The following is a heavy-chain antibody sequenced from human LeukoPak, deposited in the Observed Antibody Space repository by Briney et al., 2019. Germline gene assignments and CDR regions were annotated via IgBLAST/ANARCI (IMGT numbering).Heavy chain of an antibody. D-gene: IGHD5-18*01. CDR3: ARHRGYNYGYSDY. Sequence: GESLQISCKGAGYIFTNYWIGGVRQLPGKGLEWMGITYPNDSDTRYSPSFQGLVTISVDKSISTAYLQWSSLKASDTAMYYCARHRGYNYGYSDYWGQGTLVTVSS. J-gene: IGHJ4*02. V-gene: IGHV5-51*01. CDR1: GYIFTNYW. CDR2: TYPNDSDT.